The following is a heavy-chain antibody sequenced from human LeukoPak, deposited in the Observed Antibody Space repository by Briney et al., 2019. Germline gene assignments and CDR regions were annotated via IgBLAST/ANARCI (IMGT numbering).Heavy chain of an antibody. CDR1: GYTFTSYA. D-gene: IGHD3-10*01. Sequence: ASVKVSCKASGYTFTSYAIHWVRQAPGHRLEWMGWINAGNGNTRNSQESPGRVTITRDTSATTVYMELSSLRSDDMAIYYCARGKYYYGPFDYWGQGTLVTVSS. J-gene: IGHJ4*02. CDR2: INAGNGNT. CDR3: ARGKYYYGPFDY. V-gene: IGHV1-3*03.